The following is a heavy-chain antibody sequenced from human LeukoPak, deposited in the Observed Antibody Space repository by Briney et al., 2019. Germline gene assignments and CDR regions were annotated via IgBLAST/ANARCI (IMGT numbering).Heavy chain of an antibody. CDR1: GYTFTSYG. J-gene: IGHJ6*03. CDR3: ARDAQFIVVVPAAKLNYMDV. D-gene: IGHD2-2*01. V-gene: IGHV1-18*01. CDR2: ISAYNGNT. Sequence: ASVKVSCKASGYTFTSYGISWVRQAPGQGLEWMGWISAYNGNTNYAQKLQGRVTMTTDTSTSTAYMEVRRLRSDDTAVYYCARDAQFIVVVPAAKLNYMDVWGKGTTVTVSS.